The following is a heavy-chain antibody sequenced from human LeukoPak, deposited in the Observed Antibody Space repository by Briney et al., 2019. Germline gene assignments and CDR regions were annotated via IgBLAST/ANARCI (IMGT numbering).Heavy chain of an antibody. V-gene: IGHV1-2*06. Sequence: ASVKVSCKASGYTFTGYYMHWVRQAPGQGLEWMGRINPSSGGTNYAQKFQGRVTMTRDTSISTAYMELSRLRSDDTAVYYCARVLVRGVIHLGYWGQGTLVTVSS. D-gene: IGHD3-10*01. CDR1: GYTFTGYY. CDR3: ARVLVRGVIHLGY. J-gene: IGHJ4*02. CDR2: INPSSGGT.